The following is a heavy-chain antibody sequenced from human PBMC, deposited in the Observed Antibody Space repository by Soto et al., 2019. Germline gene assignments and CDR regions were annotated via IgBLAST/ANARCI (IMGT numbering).Heavy chain of an antibody. D-gene: IGHD2-2*01. V-gene: IGHV3-30*18. CDR1: GFTFSSYG. CDR3: AKLWRDCSSTSCYAEIDY. J-gene: IGHJ4*02. CDR2: ISYDGSNK. Sequence: GGSLRLSCAASGFTFSSYGMHWVRQAPGKGLEWVAVISYDGSNKYYADSVKGRFTISRDNSKNTLYLQMNSLRAEDTAVYYCAKLWRDCSSTSCYAEIDYWGQGTLVTVSS.